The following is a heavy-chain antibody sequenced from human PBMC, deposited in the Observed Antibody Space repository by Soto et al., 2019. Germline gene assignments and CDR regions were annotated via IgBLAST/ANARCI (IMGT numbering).Heavy chain of an antibody. J-gene: IGHJ6*02. CDR1: GYTFTSYG. CDR3: ARASLTIFGAPYGMDV. CDR2: ISGYNGDT. V-gene: IGHV1-18*01. D-gene: IGHD3-3*01. Sequence: ASVKVSCKASGYTFTSYGINWVRQAPGQGLEWMGWISGYNGDTEYSKNFQGRLTMTIDTSTTTASMELRSLRSDDTAVYYCARASLTIFGAPYGMDVWGQGTSVTVSS.